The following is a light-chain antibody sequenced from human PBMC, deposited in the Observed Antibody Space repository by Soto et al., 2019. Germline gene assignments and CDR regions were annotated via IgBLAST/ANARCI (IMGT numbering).Light chain of an antibody. CDR1: QSVSSSY. CDR3: QQDGSSPWT. J-gene: IGKJ1*01. V-gene: IGKV3-20*01. Sequence: EIVLTQSPGTLSLSPGERATLSCRASQSVSSSYLAWYQQKPGLAPRLLMYGASSRATGIPDRFIGSVSGTDFTLTISRLEPEDFPVYYCQQDGSSPWTFGQGTKVEIK. CDR2: GAS.